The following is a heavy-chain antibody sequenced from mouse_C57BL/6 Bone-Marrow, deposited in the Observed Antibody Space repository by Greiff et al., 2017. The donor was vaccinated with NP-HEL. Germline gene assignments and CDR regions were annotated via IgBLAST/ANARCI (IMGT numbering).Heavy chain of an antibody. Sequence: DVKLVESGGGLVQSGRSLRLSCATSGFTFSDFYMEWVRQAPGKGLEWIAASRNKANDYTTEYCASVKGRFIVSRDTSQSILYLQMNALRAEDTAIYYCARDYFEVWGTGTTVTVSS. V-gene: IGHV7-1*01. CDR3: ARDYFEV. J-gene: IGHJ1*03. CDR1: GFTFSDFY. CDR2: SRNKANDYTT.